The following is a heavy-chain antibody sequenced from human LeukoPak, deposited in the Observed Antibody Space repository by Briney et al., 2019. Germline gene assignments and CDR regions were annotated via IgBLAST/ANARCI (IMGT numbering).Heavy chain of an antibody. CDR3: ARTDSSGYRVVY. V-gene: IGHV4-39*07. D-gene: IGHD3-22*01. CDR2: IYCSGST. Sequence: SETLSLTCTVSGGSISSSSYYWGWIRQPPGKGLEWIGSIYCSGSTYYNPSLKSRVTISVDTSKNQFSLKLSSVTAADTAVYYCARTDSSGYRVVYWGQGTLVTVSS. J-gene: IGHJ4*02. CDR1: GGSISSSSYY.